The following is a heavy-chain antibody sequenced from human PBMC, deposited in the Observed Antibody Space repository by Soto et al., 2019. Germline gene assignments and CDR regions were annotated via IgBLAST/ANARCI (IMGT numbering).Heavy chain of an antibody. CDR3: ARHDPVTKLQKGMGV. V-gene: IGHV4-59*01. CDR2: IYYAGNT. Sequence: SETLSLTCTGSGGSITGYYWSWIRQSPGRGLEWIGYIYYAGNTLYTPSLKSRVTISVDTSKNQFSLKLSSVTAADTAVYYCARHDPVTKLQKGMGVWGQRTTVTVSS. D-gene: IGHD2-15*01. CDR1: GGSITGYY. J-gene: IGHJ6*02.